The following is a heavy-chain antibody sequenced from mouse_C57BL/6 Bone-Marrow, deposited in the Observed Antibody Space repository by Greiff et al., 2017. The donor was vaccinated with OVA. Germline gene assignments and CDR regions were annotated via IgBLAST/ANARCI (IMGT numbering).Heavy chain of an antibody. Sequence: EVQVVESGGGLVKPGGSLKLSCAASGFTFSDYGMHWVRQAPEKGLEWVAYISSGSSTIYYADTVKGRFTISRDNAKNTLFLQMTSLRSEDTAMYYCARTNYYGSSYRGYAMDYWGQGTSVTVSS. CDR3: ARTNYYGSSYRGYAMDY. CDR2: ISSGSSTI. J-gene: IGHJ4*01. D-gene: IGHD1-1*01. CDR1: GFTFSDYG. V-gene: IGHV5-17*01.